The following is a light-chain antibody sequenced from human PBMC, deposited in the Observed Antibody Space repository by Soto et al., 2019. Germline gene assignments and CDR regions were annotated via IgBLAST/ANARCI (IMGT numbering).Light chain of an antibody. Sequence: QSALTQPASVSGSPGQSITISCTGTSSDVGGYNSVSWYQQHPGKAPKLMIYNVNNRPSGISNRFSGSKSGNTASLTISGLQAEDDADYYCSSYSSTSTYVFGTGTKVTVL. J-gene: IGLJ1*01. CDR2: NVN. V-gene: IGLV2-14*03. CDR3: SSYSSTSTYV. CDR1: SSDVGGYNS.